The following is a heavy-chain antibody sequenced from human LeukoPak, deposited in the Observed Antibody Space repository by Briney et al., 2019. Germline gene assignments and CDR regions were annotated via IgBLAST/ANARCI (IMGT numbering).Heavy chain of an antibody. CDR1: GGSISSYS. CDR3: ARNAGTGLMEIYYFDH. V-gene: IGHV4-4*07. J-gene: IGHJ4*02. CDR2: FSVSGST. Sequence: PSEILSLTCTVSGGSISSYSWSWIRQPAGKALEWIGRFSVSGSTSYHPSLNSRLTMSTDTSKNQFSLKLSSVTAADTAVYYCARNAGTGLMEIYYFDHWGQGTLVTVSS. D-gene: IGHD1-7*01.